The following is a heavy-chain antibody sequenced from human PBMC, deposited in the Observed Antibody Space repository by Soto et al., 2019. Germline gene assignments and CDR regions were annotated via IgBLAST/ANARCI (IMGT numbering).Heavy chain of an antibody. CDR2: IRPYNGNT. V-gene: IGHV1-18*01. CDR1: GYTFTSYG. Sequence: QVQLVQSGAEVKKPGASVKVSCKASGYTFTSYGISWVRQAPGQGLEWMGWIRPYNGNTNYATKLQGRVTMTTDTSTSTDYIALRSLRSDDTAVYYCARDAPPEDYWGQGTLVTVSS. CDR3: ARDAPPEDY. J-gene: IGHJ4*02.